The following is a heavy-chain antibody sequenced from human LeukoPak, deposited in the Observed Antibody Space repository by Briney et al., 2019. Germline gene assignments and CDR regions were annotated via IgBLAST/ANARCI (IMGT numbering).Heavy chain of an antibody. D-gene: IGHD6-6*01. CDR1: GGSISSGGYY. CDR2: IYYSGST. V-gene: IGHV4-31*03. Sequence: SETLSLTCTVSGGSISSGGYYWSWIRQHPGKGLEWIGYIYYSGSTYYNPSLKSRVTISIDTSKNQFSLKLSSVTAADTAVYSCAREGGISSSSWIDYWGQGTLVTVSS. CDR3: AREGGISSSSWIDY. J-gene: IGHJ4*02.